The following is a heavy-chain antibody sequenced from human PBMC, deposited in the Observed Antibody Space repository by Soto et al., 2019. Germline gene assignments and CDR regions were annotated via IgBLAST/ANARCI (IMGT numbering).Heavy chain of an antibody. V-gene: IGHV4-59*01. CDR2: IYYSGST. D-gene: IGHD1-7*01. CDR1: VGSISSYY. CDR3: ARDTWIYSGYFNY. Sequence: PSETLSLTCTVSVGSISSYYWSWIRQPPGKGLEWIGYIYYSGSTNYNPSLKSRVTISVDTSKNQFSLKLSSVTAADTAVYYCARDTWIYSGYFNYSGQETLAPV. J-gene: IGHJ4*02.